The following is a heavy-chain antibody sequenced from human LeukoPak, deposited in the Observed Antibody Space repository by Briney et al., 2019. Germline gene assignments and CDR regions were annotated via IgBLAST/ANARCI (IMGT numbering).Heavy chain of an antibody. V-gene: IGHV4-59*01. D-gene: IGHD1-26*01. CDR3: AARTVGATTGVY. CDR1: GGSISSYY. Sequence: SETLSLTCTVSGGSISSYYWSWIWQPPGKGLEWIGYIYYSGSTNYNPSLKSRVTISVDTSKNQFSLKLSSVTAADTAVYYCAARTVGATTGVYWGQGTLVTVSS. CDR2: IYYSGST. J-gene: IGHJ4*02.